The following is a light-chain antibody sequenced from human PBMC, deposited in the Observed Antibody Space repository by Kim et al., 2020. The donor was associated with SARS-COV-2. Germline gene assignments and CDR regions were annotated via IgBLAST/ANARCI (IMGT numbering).Light chain of an antibody. J-gene: IGLJ1*01. Sequence: SYELTQPPSVSVAPGKTARITCGGNNIGSKSVHWYQQKPGQAPVLVIYYDTDRPSGIPERFSGSNSGNTATLTISRVEAGDEADYYCQAWDSSCDHYVFG. CDR1: NIGSKS. CDR2: YDT. V-gene: IGLV3-21*04. CDR3: QAWDSSCDHYV.